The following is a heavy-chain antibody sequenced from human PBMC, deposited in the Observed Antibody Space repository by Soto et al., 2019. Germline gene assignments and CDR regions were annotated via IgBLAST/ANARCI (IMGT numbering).Heavy chain of an antibody. D-gene: IGHD3-3*02. CDR2: SNSDGSST. CDR3: ARHLAGKRDY. V-gene: IGHV3-74*01. CDR1: GFTFSSYW. Sequence: EVQLVESGGGLVQPGGSLRLSCAAAGFTFSSYWMHWVRQAPGKGLVWVSRSNSDGSSTSYADSVKGRFTISRDNAKNTLYLQLNRLRAEDTAVYYCARHLAGKRDYWGQGTLVTVSS. J-gene: IGHJ4*02.